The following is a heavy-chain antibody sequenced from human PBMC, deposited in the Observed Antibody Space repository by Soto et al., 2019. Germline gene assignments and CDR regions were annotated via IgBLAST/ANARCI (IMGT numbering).Heavy chain of an antibody. CDR2: LSYDGSNK. V-gene: IGHV3-30-3*01. CDR1: GFSFSVYT. CDR3: ARDHPHSYGVYYFDY. J-gene: IGHJ4*02. Sequence: GGSLRLSCAASGFSFSVYTMHWVRQAPGKGLEWVAVLSYDGSNKYFADFVKGRFTISRDNSKNTLYLQMNSLRGDDTAVYYCARDHPHSYGVYYFDYWGQGTPVTVSS. D-gene: IGHD5-18*01.